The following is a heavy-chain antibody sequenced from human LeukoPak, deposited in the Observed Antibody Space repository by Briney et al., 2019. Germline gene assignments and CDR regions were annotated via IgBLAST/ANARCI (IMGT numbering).Heavy chain of an antibody. Sequence: ASVKVSCKASGYTFTGYYMHWVRQAPGQGLEWMGWINPNSGGTNYAQKFQGRVTMTRDTSISTAYMELSRLRSDDTAVYYCARDREYSSSPGAFDIWGQGTMVTVSS. D-gene: IGHD6-6*01. CDR3: ARDREYSSSPGAFDI. J-gene: IGHJ3*02. V-gene: IGHV1-2*02. CDR2: INPNSGGT. CDR1: GYTFTGYY.